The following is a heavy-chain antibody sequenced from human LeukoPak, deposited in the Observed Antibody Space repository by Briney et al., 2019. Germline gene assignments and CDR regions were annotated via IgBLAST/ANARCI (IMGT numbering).Heavy chain of an antibody. CDR3: ARDNHSGSWSWFDP. J-gene: IGHJ5*02. D-gene: IGHD6-13*01. V-gene: IGHV1-69*13. CDR2: IIPIFGTA. CDR1: GGTFSSYA. Sequence: GASVKVSCKASGGTFSSYAISWVRQAPGQGLAWMGGIIPIFGTANYAQKFQGRVTITADESTSTAYMELSSLRSEDTAVYYCARDNHSGSWSWFDPWGQGTLVSVSA.